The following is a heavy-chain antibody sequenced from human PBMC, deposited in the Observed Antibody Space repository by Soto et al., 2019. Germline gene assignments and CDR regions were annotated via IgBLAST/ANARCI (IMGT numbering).Heavy chain of an antibody. CDR3: ASDIVVVPAAMSWFDP. J-gene: IGHJ5*02. CDR2: ISGSGGST. D-gene: IGHD2-2*01. Sequence: EVQLLESGGGLVQPGGSLRLSCAASGFTFSSYAMSWVRQAPGKGLEWVSAISGSGGSTYYADSVKGRFTISRDNSKNTLYLQMNSLRAEDTAVYYCASDIVVVPAAMSWFDPWGQGTLVTVSS. CDR1: GFTFSSYA. V-gene: IGHV3-23*01.